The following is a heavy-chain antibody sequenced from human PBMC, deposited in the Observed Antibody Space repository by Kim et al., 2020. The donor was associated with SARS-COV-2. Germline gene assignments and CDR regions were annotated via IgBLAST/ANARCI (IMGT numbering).Heavy chain of an antibody. V-gene: IGHV7-4-1*02. CDR2: INTNTGNP. D-gene: IGHD3-22*01. CDR1: GYTFTSYA. J-gene: IGHJ5*02. Sequence: ASVKVSCKASGYTFTSYAMNWVRQAPGQGLEWMGWINTNTGNPTYAQGFTGRFVFSLDTSVSTAYLQISSLKAEDTAVYYCARDQGEYYYDSSGYWSGWFDPWGQGTLVTVSS. CDR3: ARDQGEYYYDSSGYWSGWFDP.